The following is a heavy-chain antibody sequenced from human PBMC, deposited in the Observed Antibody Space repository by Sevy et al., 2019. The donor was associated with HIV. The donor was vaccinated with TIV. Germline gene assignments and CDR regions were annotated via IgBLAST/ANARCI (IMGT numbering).Heavy chain of an antibody. V-gene: IGHV1-2*02. CDR1: GYTFTGYY. Sequence: ASVKVSCKASGYTFTGYYMHWVRQAPGQGLEWMGWINPNSGGKNYAQKFQGRVTMTRDTSISTAYMELSRLRSDDTAVYYCARETSHCTNGVCYYYGMDVWGQGTTVTVSS. J-gene: IGHJ6*02. CDR3: ARETSHCTNGVCYYYGMDV. CDR2: INPNSGGK. D-gene: IGHD2-8*01.